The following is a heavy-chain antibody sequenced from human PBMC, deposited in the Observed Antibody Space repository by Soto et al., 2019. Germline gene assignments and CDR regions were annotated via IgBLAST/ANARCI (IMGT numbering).Heavy chain of an antibody. CDR2: ISWNSGSI. D-gene: IGHD3-22*01. J-gene: IGHJ4*02. V-gene: IGHV3-9*01. Sequence: PGGSLRLSSAASGFTFDDYAMHWVRQAPGKGLEWVSGISWNSGSIGYADSVKGRFTISRDNAKNSLYLQMNSLRAGDTAIYFCARAIGPTLFDYWGQGTLVTVSS. CDR3: ARAIGPTLFDY. CDR1: GFTFDDYA.